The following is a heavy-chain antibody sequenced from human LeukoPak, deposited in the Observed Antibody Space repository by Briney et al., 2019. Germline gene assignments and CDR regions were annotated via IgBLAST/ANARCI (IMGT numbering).Heavy chain of an antibody. CDR3: ARLTGYCSSTSCYKWFDP. V-gene: IGHV4-4*09. Sequence: SETLSLTCTVSGGSISSYYWSWIRQPPGKGLEWIGYIYTSGSTNYNPPLKSRVTISVDTSKNQFSLKLSSVTAADTAVYYCARLTGYCSSTSCYKWFDPWGQGTLVTVSS. J-gene: IGHJ5*02. CDR1: GGSISSYY. D-gene: IGHD2-2*02. CDR2: IYTSGST.